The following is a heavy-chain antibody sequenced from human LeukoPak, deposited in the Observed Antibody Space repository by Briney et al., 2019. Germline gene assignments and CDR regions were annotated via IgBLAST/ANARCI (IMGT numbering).Heavy chain of an antibody. J-gene: IGHJ6*04. CDR2: ISGSGGST. Sequence: GGSLRLSCAASGFTFSSYGMSWVRQAPGKGLEWVSAISGSGGSTYYADSVEGRFTISRDNAKNSLYLQMNSLRGEDTAVYYCARDGTPIYSSGWVYMGVWAKGTTVTISS. V-gene: IGHV3-23*01. CDR1: GFTFSSYG. D-gene: IGHD6-25*01. CDR3: ARDGTPIYSSGWVYMGV.